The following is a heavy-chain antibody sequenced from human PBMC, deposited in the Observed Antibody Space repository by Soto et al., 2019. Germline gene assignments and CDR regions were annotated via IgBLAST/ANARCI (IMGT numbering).Heavy chain of an antibody. CDR2: INPSGGST. CDR1: GYTFTSYY. Sequence: ASVKVCCKASGYTFTSYYMHWVRQAPGQGLEWMGIINPSGGSTSYAQKFQGRVTMTRDTSTSTVYMELSSLRSEDTAVYYCEASHDIVTRHSGAFDIWGKGTMVT. V-gene: IGHV1-46*01. J-gene: IGHJ3*02. D-gene: IGHD3-9*01. CDR3: EASHDIVTRHSGAFDI.